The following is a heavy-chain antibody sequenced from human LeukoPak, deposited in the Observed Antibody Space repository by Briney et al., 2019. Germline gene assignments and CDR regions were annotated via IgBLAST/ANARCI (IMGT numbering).Heavy chain of an antibody. CDR3: GRNYGCGSHLWDLDY. V-gene: IGHV5-51*01. CDR2: IYSDGCDT. Sequence: GESLKTFRRVSGYTFTRYCIGWGRQMPGEGVEWMVSIYSDGCDTRYSLSLQGQVSISADKSISHTYLKWNRLKASDTAMNYCGRNYGCGSHLWDLDYWGQGTLVTVSS. J-gene: IGHJ4*02. D-gene: IGHD3-10*01. CDR1: GYTFTRYC.